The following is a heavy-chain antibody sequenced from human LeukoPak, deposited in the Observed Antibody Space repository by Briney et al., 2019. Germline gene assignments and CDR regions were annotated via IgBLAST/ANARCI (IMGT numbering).Heavy chain of an antibody. Sequence: GGSLKISCKGSGYSFTSYWIGWVRQLPGKGLEWMGIIYPGDSDTRYNPSFQGQVTISADKSISTAYLQWSSLKASDTATYYCARRRKLSYFDYWGQRTLVSASS. V-gene: IGHV5-51*01. J-gene: IGHJ4*02. CDR1: GYSFTSYW. CDR3: ARRRKLSYFDY. CDR2: IYPGDSDT.